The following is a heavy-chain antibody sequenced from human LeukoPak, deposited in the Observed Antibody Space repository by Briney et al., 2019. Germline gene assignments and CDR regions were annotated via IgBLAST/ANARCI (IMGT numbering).Heavy chain of an antibody. V-gene: IGHV1-8*01. Sequence: SVKVSCKASGYTFTSYDINWVRQATGQGLEWMGWMNPNSGNTGYAQKFQSRVTMTRNTSISTAYMELSSLRSEDTAVYYCARTNSPLTIFGVVLEYGMDVWGQGTTVTVSS. CDR1: GYTFTSYD. CDR3: ARTNSPLTIFGVVLEYGMDV. J-gene: IGHJ6*02. D-gene: IGHD3-3*01. CDR2: MNPNSGNT.